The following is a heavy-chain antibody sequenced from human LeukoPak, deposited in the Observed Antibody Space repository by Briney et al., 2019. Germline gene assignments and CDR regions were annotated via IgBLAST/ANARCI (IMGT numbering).Heavy chain of an antibody. V-gene: IGHV5-51*01. CDR2: IYPGDSDT. D-gene: IGHD6-19*01. CDR3: ASSKYSSGWYGDLDY. CDR1: GYSFTSYW. Sequence: GESLKISCKGSGYSFTSYWIGWVRQMPGKGLEWMGIIYPGDSDTRYSPSFQGQGTSSADKSISTAYLQWSSLKASDTAMYYCASSKYSSGWYGDLDYWGQGTLVTVSS. J-gene: IGHJ4*02.